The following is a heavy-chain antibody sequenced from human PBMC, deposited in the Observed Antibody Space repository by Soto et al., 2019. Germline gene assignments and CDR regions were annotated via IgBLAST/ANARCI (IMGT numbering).Heavy chain of an antibody. CDR1: GGPFRSTA. V-gene: IGHV1-69*06. D-gene: IGHD3-22*01. CDR3: ATRSAYDSSGYYPYYHYGMDV. Sequence: SVTVACKASGGPFRSTAFSWVRQAPGQGLEWMGGIIPFFGTANYAQKFQGRVTITADKSTSTAYMELSSLRSEDTAVYYCATRSAYDSSGYYPYYHYGMDVWGQGNTVTVSS. CDR2: IIPFFGTA. J-gene: IGHJ6*02.